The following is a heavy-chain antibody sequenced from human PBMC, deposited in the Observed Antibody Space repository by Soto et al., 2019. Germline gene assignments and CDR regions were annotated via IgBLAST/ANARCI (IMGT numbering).Heavy chain of an antibody. CDR1: GFSLNTGGVG. Sequence: QITLMESGPTLVKPTQTLTLTCTFSGFSLNTGGVGVGWIRQPPGKALAWLAHIYWDDDKRYRPSLRSRLTITKDTAENQVVRTMTDMDPVDTATYYCTHRRCGGDCLQSYSSNDYYGVDVWGLGTTVTVSS. CDR2: IYWDDDK. J-gene: IGHJ6*02. D-gene: IGHD2-21*02. V-gene: IGHV2-5*02. CDR3: THRRCGGDCLQSYSSNDYYGVDV.